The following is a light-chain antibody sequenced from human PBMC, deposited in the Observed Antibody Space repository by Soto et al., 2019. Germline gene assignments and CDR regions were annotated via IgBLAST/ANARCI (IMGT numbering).Light chain of an antibody. CDR2: DVN. Sequence: QSALTQPASVSGSPGQSITISCTGTSSDICASNFVSWYQQHPGKAPKLMLYDVNIRPSGVSNRFSGSKSGNTASLTTSGLQAEDEADYYCTSWTTSTTLIFGGGSKVTVL. CDR1: SSDICASNF. CDR3: TSWTTSTTLI. J-gene: IGLJ2*01. V-gene: IGLV2-14*03.